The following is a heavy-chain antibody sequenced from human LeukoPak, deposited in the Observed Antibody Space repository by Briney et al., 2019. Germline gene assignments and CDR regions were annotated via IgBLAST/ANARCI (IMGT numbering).Heavy chain of an antibody. D-gene: IGHD3-10*01. J-gene: IGHJ4*02. CDR1: GYSISSGYY. Sequence: SETLSLTCTVSGYSISSGYYWGWIRQPRGRGLGGFGSTYHSGSTYYNPYIKSRVTISVDTSKNQFSLKLSSVTAADTAVYDCARDLLTMVRGVTGAIFDYWGQGTLVTVSS. CDR2: TYHSGST. CDR3: ARDLLTMVRGVTGAIFDY. V-gene: IGHV4-38-2*02.